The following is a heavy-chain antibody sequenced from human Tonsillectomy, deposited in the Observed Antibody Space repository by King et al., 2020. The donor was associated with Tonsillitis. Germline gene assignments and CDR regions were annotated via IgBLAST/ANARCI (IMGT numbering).Heavy chain of an antibody. CDR3: ARDVEAYCSGGSCYYNGMDV. D-gene: IGHD2-15*01. J-gene: IGHJ6*04. V-gene: IGHV4-30-4*07. CDR1: YS. CDR2: IYYSGDT. Sequence: YSWSWIRQPPGKGLEWIVYIYYSGDTYYNPSLNHRVTISVDTYKNQFSLKVSYETAADTAVYYCARDVEAYCSGGSCYYNGMDVWGKGATVTVSS.